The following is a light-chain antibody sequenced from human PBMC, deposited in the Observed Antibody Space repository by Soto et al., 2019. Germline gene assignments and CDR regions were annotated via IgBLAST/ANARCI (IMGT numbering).Light chain of an antibody. V-gene: IGKV3-20*01. Sequence: ENVLTQSPGTLSLSPGERATLSCRASQSVSSSYLAWYQQKPGQAPRLLIYGASSRATGIPDRFNGSGSGTDFTLTISRLEPEDFAMYYCHQYGSSPPVTFGQGTRLEIK. J-gene: IGKJ5*01. CDR3: HQYGSSPPVT. CDR2: GAS. CDR1: QSVSSSY.